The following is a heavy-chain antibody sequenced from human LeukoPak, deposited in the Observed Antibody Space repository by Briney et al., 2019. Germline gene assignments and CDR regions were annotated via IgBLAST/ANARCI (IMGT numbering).Heavy chain of an antibody. CDR2: ISYDGNNK. J-gene: IGHJ4*02. D-gene: IGHD3-3*01. CDR1: ALTFNSYG. Sequence: GRSLRLSCAASALTFNSYGMHWLRQAPGKGLEWVAVISYDGNNKYYVDSVKGRFTIARDNSKNTVFLQMNSLRAEDMAVYYCAREEWYYFDFWGQGTLVTVSS. V-gene: IGHV3-30*03. CDR3: AREEWYYFDF.